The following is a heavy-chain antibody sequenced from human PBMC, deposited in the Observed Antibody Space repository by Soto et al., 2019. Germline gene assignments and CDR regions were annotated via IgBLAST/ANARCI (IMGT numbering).Heavy chain of an antibody. V-gene: IGHV3-33*01. Sequence: PGGSLRLCCAASGFTFSSYGIHWVRHAPGKGLEWVGIIWYDGSNKYYADSVKGRFTISRDSSKNTVYLQMDSLRVEDTAVYYCARDNILGAYFFDYWGQGALVSGSS. CDR1: GFTFSSYG. D-gene: IGHD1-26*01. J-gene: IGHJ4*02. CDR3: ARDNILGAYFFDY. CDR2: IWYDGSNK.